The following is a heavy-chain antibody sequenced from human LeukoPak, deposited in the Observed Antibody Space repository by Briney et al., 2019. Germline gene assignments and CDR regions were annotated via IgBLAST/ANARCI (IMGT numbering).Heavy chain of an antibody. J-gene: IGHJ4*02. D-gene: IGHD2-15*01. CDR3: ARDSYCSGGSCNSFSFDH. V-gene: IGHV3-7*01. CDR1: GFSFNTYW. Sequence: PGGSLRLSCAASGFSFNTYWMSWVRQAPGKGLEWVANRKQDGSEKYYVDSVKGRFTISRDNARNSVYVQMNSLRVEDTAVYYCARDSYCSGGSCNSFSFDHWGQGTLVTVSS. CDR2: RKQDGSEK.